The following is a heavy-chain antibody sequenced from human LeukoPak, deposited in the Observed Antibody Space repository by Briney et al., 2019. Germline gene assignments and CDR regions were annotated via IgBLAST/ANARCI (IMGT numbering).Heavy chain of an antibody. V-gene: IGHV3-21*01. J-gene: IGHJ5*02. Sequence: GGSLRLSCAASGFTFSSYWMSWVRQAPGKGLEWVSSISGSSSYIYYADSVKGRFTISRDNATNSLYLQMNSLRVEDRAVYYCARGSSNVAARNNWFDPWGQGTLVTVSS. CDR1: GFTFSSYW. D-gene: IGHD6-6*01. CDR2: ISGSSSYI. CDR3: ARGSSNVAARNNWFDP.